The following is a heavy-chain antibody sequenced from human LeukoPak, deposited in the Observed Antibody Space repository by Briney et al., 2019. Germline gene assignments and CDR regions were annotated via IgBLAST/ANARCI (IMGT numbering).Heavy chain of an antibody. J-gene: IGHJ4*02. Sequence: AGGSLRLSCEASGFNFNSYAMSWVRQAPGKGLEWVSAMSGSGGMTYTADSVKGRFTISRDNSKNSIYLQMNGLTAEDTAAYYCARTYGSGSLDYGGQGTLVTVSS. V-gene: IGHV3-23*01. D-gene: IGHD2-15*01. CDR2: MSGSGGMT. CDR1: GFNFNSYA. CDR3: ARTYGSGSLDY.